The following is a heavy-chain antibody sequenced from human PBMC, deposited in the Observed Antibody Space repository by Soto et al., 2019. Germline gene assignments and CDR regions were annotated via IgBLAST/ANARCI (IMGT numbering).Heavy chain of an antibody. Sequence: EVQLVESGGGLVQPGGSLRLSCAASGFTFSSYWMHWVRQAPGKGLVWVSRIKRDGSITNYADSVKCRFTSSRDNAKNTLYLQLNSLRVEDTAVYYCARGNYGMDVWGQGTTVTVSS. CDR1: GFTFSSYW. V-gene: IGHV3-74*01. CDR3: ARGNYGMDV. CDR2: IKRDGSIT. J-gene: IGHJ6*02.